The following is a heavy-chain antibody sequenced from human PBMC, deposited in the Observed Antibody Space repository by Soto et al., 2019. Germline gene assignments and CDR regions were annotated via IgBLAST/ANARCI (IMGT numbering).Heavy chain of an antibody. CDR2: IYYSGST. Sequence: QVQLQESGPGLVKPSETLSLTCTVSGGSISSYYLSWIRQPPWKGLEWIGYIYYSGSTNYNPSLKSRVTISVDTSKNQFSLKLSSVTAADTAVYYCARSSNFWSGYYQAFDIWGQGTMVTVSS. CDR1: GGSISSYY. J-gene: IGHJ3*02. D-gene: IGHD3-3*01. CDR3: ARSSNFWSGYYQAFDI. V-gene: IGHV4-59*01.